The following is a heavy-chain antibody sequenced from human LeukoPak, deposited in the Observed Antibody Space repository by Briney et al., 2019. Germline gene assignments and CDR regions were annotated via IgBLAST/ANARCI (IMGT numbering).Heavy chain of an antibody. CDR1: GGSISSSSYY. CDR2: IYYSGST. Sequence: SETLSLTCTVSGGSISSSSYYWGWIRQPPGKGLEWIGSIYYSGSTYYNPSLQSRLTMSVDTSKNQLSLKLSSVTAADTAVYYCARGTAGWFHPWGQGTLVTVSS. D-gene: IGHD1-14*01. CDR3: ARGTAGWFHP. J-gene: IGHJ5*02. V-gene: IGHV4-39*07.